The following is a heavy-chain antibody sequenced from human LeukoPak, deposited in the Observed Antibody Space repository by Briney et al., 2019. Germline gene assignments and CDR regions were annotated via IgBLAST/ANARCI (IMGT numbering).Heavy chain of an antibody. J-gene: IGHJ5*02. Sequence: SETLSLTCAVYGGSFSGYYCSWIRQPPGKGLEWIGEINHSGSTNYNPSLKSRVTISVDTSKNQFSLKLSSVTAADTAVYYCARARGSYDKWFDPWGQGTLVTVSS. V-gene: IGHV4-34*01. CDR2: INHSGST. CDR1: GGSFSGYY. CDR3: ARARGSYDKWFDP. D-gene: IGHD1-26*01.